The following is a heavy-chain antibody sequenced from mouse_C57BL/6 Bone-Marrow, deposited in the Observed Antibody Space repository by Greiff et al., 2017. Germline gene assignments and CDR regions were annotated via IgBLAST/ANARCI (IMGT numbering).Heavy chain of an antibody. CDR2: IHPSDSDT. Sequence: QVQLQQPGAELVKPGASVKVSCKASGYTFTSYWMHWVKQRPGQGLEWIGRIHPSDSDTNYNQKFKGKATLTVDKSSCTAYMQLSSLTSEDSAVYYCVFYYYGSSYYFDYWGQGTTRTVSS. D-gene: IGHD1-1*01. CDR3: VFYYYGSSYYFDY. V-gene: IGHV1-74*01. CDR1: GYTFTSYW. J-gene: IGHJ2*01.